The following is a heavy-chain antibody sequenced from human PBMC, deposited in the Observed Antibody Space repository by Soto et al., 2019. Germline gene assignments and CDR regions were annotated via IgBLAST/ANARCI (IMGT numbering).Heavy chain of an antibody. V-gene: IGHV1-69*13. D-gene: IGHD3-16*01. J-gene: IGHJ4*02. CDR3: ARAWGPSLVMTFYDF. Sequence: SVKVSCKASGGPFSNYGISWVRQAPGQGLEWVGGIMPILGTAKYAQNFQGRVTITAAESTNEVYLELSSLRSEDTAVYYCARAWGPSLVMTFYDFWGQGTLVTVSS. CDR2: IMPILGTA. CDR1: GGPFSNYG.